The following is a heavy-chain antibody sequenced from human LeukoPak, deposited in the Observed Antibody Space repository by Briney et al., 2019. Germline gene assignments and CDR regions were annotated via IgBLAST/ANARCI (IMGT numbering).Heavy chain of an antibody. J-gene: IGHJ6*03. V-gene: IGHV3-9*01. CDR1: GFTFDDYA. Sequence: GGSLRLSCAASGFTFDDYAMHWVRQAPGKGLEWVSGISWNSGSIAYADSVKGRFTISRDNAKNSLYLQMNSLRAEDTALYYCAKDPLGWYSSGWLHYYYYMDVWGKGTTVTISS. CDR3: AKDPLGWYSSGWLHYYYYMDV. D-gene: IGHD6-19*01. CDR2: ISWNSGSI.